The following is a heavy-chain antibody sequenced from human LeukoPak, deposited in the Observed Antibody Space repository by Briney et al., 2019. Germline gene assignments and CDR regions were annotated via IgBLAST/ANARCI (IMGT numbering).Heavy chain of an antibody. V-gene: IGHV3-21*01. J-gene: IGHJ4*02. CDR1: GFTFSSYS. Sequence: GGSLRLSCAASGFTFSSYSMNWVRQAPGEGLEWVSSISSSSSYIYYADSVKGRFTISRDNAKNSLYLQMNSLRAEDTAVYYCARESGSLTDYWGQGTLVTVSS. CDR3: ARESGSLTDY. D-gene: IGHD1-26*01. CDR2: ISSSSSYI.